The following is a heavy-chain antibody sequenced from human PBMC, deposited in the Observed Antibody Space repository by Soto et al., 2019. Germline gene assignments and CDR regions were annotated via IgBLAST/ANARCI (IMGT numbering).Heavy chain of an antibody. V-gene: IGHV3-23*01. CDR1: GFTFGNYA. CDR3: ARAPASSLTASRPFDY. J-gene: IGHJ4*02. D-gene: IGHD5-18*01. Sequence: PGGSLRLSCASSGFTFGNYAMSWVRQAQGKGLEWVSSISGSGGSTYYADSVKGRFTIARDNSKNTLSLQMNSLRVDDTALYYCARAPASSLTASRPFDYWGQGTLVTVSS. CDR2: ISGSGGST.